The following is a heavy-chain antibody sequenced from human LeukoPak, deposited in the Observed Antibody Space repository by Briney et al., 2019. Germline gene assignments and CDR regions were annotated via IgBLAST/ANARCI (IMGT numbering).Heavy chain of an antibody. Sequence: GSSVKVSCKASGGTFSSYAISWVRQAPGQGLEWMGGIIPIFGTANYAQKFQGRVTITADESTSTAYMELSSLRSEDTAVYYCASSGWYGGYYFDYWGQGTLVTVSS. CDR3: ASSGWYGGYYFDY. J-gene: IGHJ4*02. V-gene: IGHV1-69*01. CDR2: IIPIFGTA. CDR1: GGTFSSYA. D-gene: IGHD6-19*01.